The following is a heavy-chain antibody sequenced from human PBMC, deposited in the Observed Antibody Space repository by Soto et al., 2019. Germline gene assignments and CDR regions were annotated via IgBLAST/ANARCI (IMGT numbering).Heavy chain of an antibody. CDR2: IFSNDEK. V-gene: IGHV2-26*01. CDR3: ARMGMPTVTRHLFDP. D-gene: IGHD4-4*01. Sequence: QVTLKESGPVLVKPTETLTLTCTVSGFSLSNARMGVSWIRQPPGKALEWLAHIFSNDEKSYSTSLKSRLTLSTDTAKSQVVLTMTNMDPVDTATYYCARMGMPTVTRHLFDPWGQGTLVTVS. CDR1: GFSLSNARMG. J-gene: IGHJ5*02.